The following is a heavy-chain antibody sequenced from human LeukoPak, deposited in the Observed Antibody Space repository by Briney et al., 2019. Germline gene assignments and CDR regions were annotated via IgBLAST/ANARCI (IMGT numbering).Heavy chain of an antibody. CDR1: GFPFSSYG. D-gene: IGHD1-1*01. CDR2: ISYDGSNK. CDR3: ARPRYNWNDERGLGAFDI. J-gene: IGHJ3*02. Sequence: GSLRLSFAASGFPFSSYGMHWVRPAPGKGLEWVAVISYDGSNKYYADSVKGRFTISRDNSKNTLYLQMNSLRAEDTALYYCARPRYNWNDERGLGAFDIWGQGTMVTVSS. V-gene: IGHV3-30*03.